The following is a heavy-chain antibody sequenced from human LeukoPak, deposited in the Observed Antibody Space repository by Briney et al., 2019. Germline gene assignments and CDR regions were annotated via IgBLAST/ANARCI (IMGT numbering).Heavy chain of an antibody. CDR1: GFTFSNYA. Sequence: GGSLRLSCAASGFTFSNYAMSWVRQAPGKGLEWVSAISGSGGSTYYADSVKGRFTISRDNSKNTLYLQMNSLKASDTAMYYCARSLGFGELLGFDYWGQGTLVTVSS. CDR3: ARSLGFGELLGFDY. J-gene: IGHJ4*02. V-gene: IGHV3-23*01. D-gene: IGHD3-10*01. CDR2: ISGSGGST.